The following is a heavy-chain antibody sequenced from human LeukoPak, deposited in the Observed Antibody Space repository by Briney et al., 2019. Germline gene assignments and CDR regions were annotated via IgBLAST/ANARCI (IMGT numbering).Heavy chain of an antibody. J-gene: IGHJ6*03. V-gene: IGHV3-48*03. CDR1: GFTFSSYE. CDR3: ARGVRDILSGYYTDYYFYYMDV. Sequence: TGGSLRLSCAASGFTFSSYEMNWVRQAPGKGLEWVSFISSSLDSSMYYADSVKGRFTISRDNAKNSLYLQMNSLRAEDTAVYYCARGVRDILSGYYTDYYFYYMDVWGKGTTVTVSS. CDR2: ISSSLDSSM. D-gene: IGHD3-3*01.